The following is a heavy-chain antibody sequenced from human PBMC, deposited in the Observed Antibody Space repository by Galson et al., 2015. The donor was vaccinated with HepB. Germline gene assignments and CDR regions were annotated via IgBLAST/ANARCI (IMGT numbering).Heavy chain of an antibody. CDR2: VYNSGST. D-gene: IGHD2-8*01. Sequence: SETLSLTCTVSGGSISTYYWNWIRQSPGKGLEWIGYVYNSGSTNYNPSLESRLTISVDTSNNQFSLKLSSVTAADTAIYYCARMYVNSWFDYWGRGTLVTVSS. CDR1: GGSISTYY. V-gene: IGHV4-59*01. J-gene: IGHJ5*01. CDR3: ARMYVNSWFDY.